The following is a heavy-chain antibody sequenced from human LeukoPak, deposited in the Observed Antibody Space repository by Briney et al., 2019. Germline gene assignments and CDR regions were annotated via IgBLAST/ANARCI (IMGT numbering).Heavy chain of an antibody. D-gene: IGHD2-2*01. CDR2: IKQDGSEK. CDR1: GFTFSSYW. V-gene: IGHV3-7*01. CDR3: AREVVPAAIPPEGYYFDY. J-gene: IGHJ4*02. Sequence: SGGSLRLSCAASGFTFSSYWMSRVRQAPGKGLEWVANIKQDGSEKYYVDSVKGRFTISRDNAKNSLYLQMNSLRAEDTAVYYCAREVVPAAIPPEGYYFDYWGQGTLVTVSS.